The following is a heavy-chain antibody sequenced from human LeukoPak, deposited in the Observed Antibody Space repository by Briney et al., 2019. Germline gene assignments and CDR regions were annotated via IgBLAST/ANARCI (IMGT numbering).Heavy chain of an antibody. D-gene: IGHD3-22*01. CDR2: IYSGGST. J-gene: IGHJ4*02. CDR3: ARVGSGYYLGPFDY. CDR1: GFTFGDYA. V-gene: IGHV3-53*01. Sequence: QPGGSLRLSCTASGFTFGDYAMIWFRQAPGKGLEWVSVIYSGGSTYYADTVKGRFTISRDNSKNTLYLQMNSLRAEDTAVYYCARVGSGYYLGPFDYWGQGTLVTVSS.